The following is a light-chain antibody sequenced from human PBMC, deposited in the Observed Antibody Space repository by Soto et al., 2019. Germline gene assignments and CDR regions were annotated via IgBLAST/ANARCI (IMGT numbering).Light chain of an antibody. V-gene: IGKV1-5*03. CDR3: QQYNSYSGT. Sequence: IQMTPSHSTLSASVGDRVKINCRASQSISSWLAWYQQKPGKAPKLLIYKASSLESGVPSRFSGSGSGTEFTLTISSLQPDDFATYYCQQYNSYSGTFGQGT. J-gene: IGKJ1*01. CDR2: KAS. CDR1: QSISSW.